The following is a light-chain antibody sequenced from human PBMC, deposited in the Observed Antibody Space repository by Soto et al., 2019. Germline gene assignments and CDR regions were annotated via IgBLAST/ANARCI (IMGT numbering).Light chain of an antibody. V-gene: IGKV4-1*01. CDR1: QSISFSSKNKDY. CDR3: QQYYSPPALT. CDR2: WAS. J-gene: IGKJ4*01. Sequence: DIVMTQSPDSLAVSLGERATINCKSSQSISFSSKNKDYLAWYQQKGGQPPSLLIYWASIRESGVPDRFRGSGSGTDFTLTIPNVQAEDVAVYYCQQYYSPPALTFGGGTTLEIK.